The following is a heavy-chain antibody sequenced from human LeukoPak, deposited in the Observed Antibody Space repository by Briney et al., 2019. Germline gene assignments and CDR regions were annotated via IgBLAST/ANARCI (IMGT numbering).Heavy chain of an antibody. CDR3: ARSSSIVVVVEGDAFDI. J-gene: IGHJ3*02. D-gene: IGHD2-15*01. CDR1: GGSISNYY. Sequence: SETLSLTCTVSGGSISNYYWNWIRQPPGKGLEWIGYIYYSGTTNYNPSLKSRVSMSVDTSKNQFSLKLSSVTAADTAVYYCARSSSIVVVVEGDAFDIWGQGTMVTVSS. CDR2: IYYSGTT. V-gene: IGHV4-59*01.